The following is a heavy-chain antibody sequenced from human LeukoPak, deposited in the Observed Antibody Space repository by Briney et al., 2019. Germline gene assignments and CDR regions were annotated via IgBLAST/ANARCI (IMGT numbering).Heavy chain of an antibody. V-gene: IGHV3-23*01. CDR2: IGGSDGIT. Sequence: GGSLRLSCEVSGFTFSSYVMSWVRQAPGKGPEWVAYIGGSDGITSYADSVKGRFTISRDNSKNTVYLEMNSLRAEDTAVYYCVEGGRGADCIFDYWGRGTLVTVSS. J-gene: IGHJ4*02. CDR3: VEGGRGADCIFDY. CDR1: GFTFSSYV. D-gene: IGHD2-21*02.